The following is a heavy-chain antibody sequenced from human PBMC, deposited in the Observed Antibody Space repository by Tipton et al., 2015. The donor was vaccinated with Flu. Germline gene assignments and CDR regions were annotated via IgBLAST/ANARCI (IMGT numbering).Heavy chain of an antibody. CDR2: IYYSGST. CDR1: GGSISSYY. V-gene: IGHV4-59*01. Sequence: TLSLTCTVSGGSISSYYWSWIRQPPGKGLEWIGYIYYSGSTNYNPSLKSRVTISVDTSKNQFSLKLSSVTAADTAVYYCASIAAAGTSYYYYGMDVWGQGTTVTVSS. CDR3: ASIAAAGTSYYYYGMDV. D-gene: IGHD6-13*01. J-gene: IGHJ6*02.